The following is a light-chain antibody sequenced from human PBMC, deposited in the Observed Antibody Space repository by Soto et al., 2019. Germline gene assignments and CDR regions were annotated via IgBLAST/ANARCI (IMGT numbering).Light chain of an antibody. CDR2: GAS. CDR3: QQYGTSPIP. V-gene: IGKV3-20*01. J-gene: IGKJ5*01. CDR1: QSVSSNY. Sequence: EIVLTQSPGTLSVSPGERATLSCMASQSVSSNYLAWYQQKPGQAPRLLIYGASSRATGIPDRFSGSGSGTDFTLTISRLEPEDFAVYYCQQYGTSPIPFGQGTRLE.